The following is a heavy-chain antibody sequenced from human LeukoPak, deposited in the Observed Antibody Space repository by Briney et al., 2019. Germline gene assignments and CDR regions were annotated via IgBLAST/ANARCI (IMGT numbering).Heavy chain of an antibody. D-gene: IGHD4-23*01. J-gene: IGHJ4*02. Sequence: GGSLRLSCVASGIIVRNNYMTWVRQAPGKGLEWVSVIYNGGSIYYGDSVKGRFTISADNSRNMVYLQMNGLRAEDTAVYYCARTGGGNSGPFDYWGQGILVTVS. CDR2: IYNGGSI. V-gene: IGHV3-53*01. CDR1: GIIVRNNY. CDR3: ARTGGGNSGPFDY.